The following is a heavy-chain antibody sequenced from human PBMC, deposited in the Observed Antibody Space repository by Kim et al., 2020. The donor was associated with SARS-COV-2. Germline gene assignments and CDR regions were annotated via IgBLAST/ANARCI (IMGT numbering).Heavy chain of an antibody. V-gene: IGHV1-8*01. J-gene: IGHJ6*02. CDR2: MNPNSGNT. CDR3: ARGSGYDSPHYYYGMDV. Sequence: ASVKVSCKASGYIFTSYDINWVRQATGQGLEWMGWMNPNSGNTGYVQKFQGRVIMTRNTSISTAYMELSSLRSEDTAVYYYARGSGYDSPHYYYGMDVWGQGPTVTVSS. CDR1: GYIFTSYD. D-gene: IGHD5-12*01.